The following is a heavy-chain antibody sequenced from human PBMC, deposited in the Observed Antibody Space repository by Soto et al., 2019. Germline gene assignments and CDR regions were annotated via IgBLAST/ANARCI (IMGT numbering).Heavy chain of an antibody. CDR2: INHSGST. Sequence: SETLSLTCAVYGGSFSGYYWSWIRQPPGKGLEWIGEINHSGSTNYNPSLKSRVTISVDTSKNQFSLKLSSVTAADTAVYYCARGCIFRRYFDWLPDYYYYGMDVWGQGTTVTV. CDR1: GGSFSGYY. V-gene: IGHV4-34*01. D-gene: IGHD3-9*01. J-gene: IGHJ6*02. CDR3: ARGCIFRRYFDWLPDYYYYGMDV.